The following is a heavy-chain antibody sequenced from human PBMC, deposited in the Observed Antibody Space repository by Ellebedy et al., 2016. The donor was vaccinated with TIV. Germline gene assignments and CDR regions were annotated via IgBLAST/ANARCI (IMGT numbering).Heavy chain of an antibody. V-gene: IGHV3-74*01. Sequence: GESLKISCAASGLTFTNYWMHWVRQAPGKGLMWVSSVNSDGRGPRYAESVKGRFTISRDNAKKTVDLQMSSLRDEDTAVYFCTRDDVSYGMEVWGQGTTVIVSS. J-gene: IGHJ6*02. CDR2: VNSDGRGP. CDR1: GLTFTNYW. CDR3: TRDDVSYGMEV.